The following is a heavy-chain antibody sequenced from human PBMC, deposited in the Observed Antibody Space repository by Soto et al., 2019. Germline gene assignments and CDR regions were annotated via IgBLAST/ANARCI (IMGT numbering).Heavy chain of an antibody. J-gene: IGHJ4*02. CDR1: GYTFATYT. D-gene: IGHD3-22*01. CDR2: INPGSVNT. Sequence: QVQLVQSGAEVKEPGASVKVSCKASGYTFATYTIHWVRQAPGQRLEWMGWINPGSVNTKYSQTFQGRVTITSDTSASTVYMELSNLRSEDTALYYCARNYYDSFGLDNWGQGTLVTVSS. CDR3: ARNYYDSFGLDN. V-gene: IGHV1-3*01.